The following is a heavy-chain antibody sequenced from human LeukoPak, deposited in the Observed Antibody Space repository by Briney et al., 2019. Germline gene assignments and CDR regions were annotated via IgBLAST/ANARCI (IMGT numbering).Heavy chain of an antibody. CDR1: GFSFSDYY. Sequence: PGGSLRLSCAASGFSFSDYYMTWIRQAPGKGLERVSYMSGSSSHANYADSVKGRFTISRDNARNSLYLQMNSLRAEDTAVYYCARVYCTSTSCYVAAAGFFDNWGQGTLVTVSS. CDR2: MSGSSSHA. J-gene: IGHJ4*02. CDR3: ARVYCTSTSCYVAAAGFFDN. D-gene: IGHD2-2*01. V-gene: IGHV3-11*03.